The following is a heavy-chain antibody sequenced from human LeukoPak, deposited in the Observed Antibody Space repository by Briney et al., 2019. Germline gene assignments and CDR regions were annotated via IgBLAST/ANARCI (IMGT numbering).Heavy chain of an antibody. CDR3: ARLSIAAAGNDH. J-gene: IGHJ5*02. CDR1: GFTLSYYW. V-gene: IGHV3-7*01. D-gene: IGHD6-13*01. Sequence: GGSLRLSCAASGFTLSYYWMSWVRQAPGKGLEWVANIKQDGSEKYYVDSMKGRFTISRDNAKNSLYLQMNSLRAEDTAVYYCARLSIAAAGNDHWGQGTLVTVSS. CDR2: IKQDGSEK.